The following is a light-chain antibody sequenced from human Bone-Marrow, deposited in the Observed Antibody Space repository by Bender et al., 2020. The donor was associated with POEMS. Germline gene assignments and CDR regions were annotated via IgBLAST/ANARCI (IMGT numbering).Light chain of an antibody. CDR1: SSDVGGFNT. J-gene: IGLJ1*01. CDR2: EVN. Sequence: QSALTQPASVSGSPGQSITISCAGTSSDVGGFNTVSWYQQHPGKAPKLIIYEVNNRPSGVSNRFSGSKSGNTATLTISGLQAEDEADYYCSSYIRRPSQVFGTGTKVTVL. V-gene: IGLV2-14*01. CDR3: SSYIRRPSQV.